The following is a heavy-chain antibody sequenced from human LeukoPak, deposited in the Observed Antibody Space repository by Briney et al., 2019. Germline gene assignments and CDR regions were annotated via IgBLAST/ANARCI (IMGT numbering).Heavy chain of an antibody. V-gene: IGHV4-30-2*01. CDR2: IYHSGST. J-gene: IGHJ6*02. D-gene: IGHD3-16*01. Sequence: PSQTLSLTCTVSGGSISSGGYYWSWIRQPPGKGLEWIGYIYHSGSTYYNPSLKSRVTISLDKSKNQFSLKLISVTAADAAVYLCASRPRYDGSESYYYGMDVWGPGTTVTVSS. CDR3: ASRPRYDGSESYYYGMDV. CDR1: GGSISSGGYY.